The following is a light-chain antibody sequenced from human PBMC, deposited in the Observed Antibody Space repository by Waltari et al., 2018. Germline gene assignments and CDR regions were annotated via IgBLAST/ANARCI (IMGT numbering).Light chain of an antibody. V-gene: IGLV1-51*01. CDR1: NLNIGDQY. Sequence: QSVLTQPPSVSAAPGQKVTISCPGSNLNIGDQYVSRYQRLPTTAPQTLIYDNDKPPSGIPDRFSASKSGASATLDITGLQTGDEAEYICATWDSSLTAPVLFGGGTKVTVL. CDR3: ATWDSSLTAPVL. J-gene: IGLJ2*01. CDR2: DND.